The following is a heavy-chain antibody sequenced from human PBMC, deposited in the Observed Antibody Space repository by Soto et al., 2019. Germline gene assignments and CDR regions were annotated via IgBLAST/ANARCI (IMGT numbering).Heavy chain of an antibody. CDR1: GFTFDDYA. V-gene: IGHV3-9*01. D-gene: IGHD3-16*01. CDR3: AKDTRNLYYDYTTGAFDI. Sequence: QPGGSLRLSCAASGFTFDDYAMHWVRQAPGKGLEWVSGISWNSGSIGYADSVKGRFTISRDNAKNSLYLQMNSLRAEDTALYYCAKDTRNLYYDYTTGAFDIWGQGTMVLVSS. J-gene: IGHJ3*02. CDR2: ISWNSGSI.